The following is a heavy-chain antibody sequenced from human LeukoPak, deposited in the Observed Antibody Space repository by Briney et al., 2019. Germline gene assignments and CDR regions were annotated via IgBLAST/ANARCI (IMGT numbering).Heavy chain of an antibody. CDR2: IYYSGST. J-gene: IGHJ5*02. CDR1: GGSISTSGYY. V-gene: IGHV4-39*01. Sequence: SEALSLTCTVSGGSISTSGYYWGWIRQSPGKGLEWIGSIYYSGSTHYNPTLKSRATISGDTSKNQFSLKLSSVTAADTAVYYCARGRHLVVVTAIRHRWFDPWDQGTLVTVSS. CDR3: ARGRHLVVVTAIRHRWFDP. D-gene: IGHD2-21*02.